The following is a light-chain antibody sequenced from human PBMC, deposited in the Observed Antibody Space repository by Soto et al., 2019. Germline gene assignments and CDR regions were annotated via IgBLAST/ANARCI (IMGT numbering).Light chain of an antibody. CDR2: DNT. V-gene: IGLV1-40*01. CDR1: GSTIGAGYD. Sequence: QSVLTQPPSVSGAPGQRVTISCTGSGSTIGAGYDVHWYQQLPGTAPRLLIYDNTNRPSGVPDRFSGSKSGTSASLAISGLQAEDEADYYCQSYDSSLSVVFGGRTKLTVL. CDR3: QSYDSSLSVV. J-gene: IGLJ2*01.